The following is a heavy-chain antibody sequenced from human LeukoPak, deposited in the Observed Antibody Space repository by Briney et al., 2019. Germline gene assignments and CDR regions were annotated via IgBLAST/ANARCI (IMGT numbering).Heavy chain of an antibody. J-gene: IGHJ4*02. CDR2: IPYDGSSQ. D-gene: IGHD5-18*01. CDR3: ARAGPDTTVARPNFDY. CDR1: GFTFSVYA. Sequence: GGSLRLSCATSGFTFSVYAMHWVRQDPGKGLEWVAGIPYDGSSQFYADSVRGRFSISRDNSKNTLYVQMNSLRPEDTAVYFCARAGPDTTVARPNFDYWGQGTLVTVSS. V-gene: IGHV3-30-3*01.